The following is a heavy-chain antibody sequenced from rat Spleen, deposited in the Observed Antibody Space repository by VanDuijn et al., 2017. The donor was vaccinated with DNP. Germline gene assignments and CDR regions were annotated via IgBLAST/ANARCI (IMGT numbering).Heavy chain of an antibody. CDR2: ITYDGSRT. J-gene: IGHJ3*01. D-gene: IGHD1-12*03. V-gene: IGHV5S10*01. CDR3: TTERTFGFYYDGSSPNWFAY. CDR1: GFTFSDYY. Sequence: EVQLVESGGGLVQPGRSLKLSCAASGFTFSDYYMAWVRQAPRKGLEWVATITYDGSRTFYRDSVKGRFTISRENAKSTLYLQMDSLRPEDTATYYCTTERTFGFYYDGSSPNWFAYWGQGTLVTVSS.